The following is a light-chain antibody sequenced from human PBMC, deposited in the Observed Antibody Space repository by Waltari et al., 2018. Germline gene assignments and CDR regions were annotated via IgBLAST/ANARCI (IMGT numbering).Light chain of an antibody. CDR3: SSYTTTSTFYV. J-gene: IGLJ1*01. CDR1: SSDVGGYPY. Sequence: QSALTQPASVSGSPGKSITISCPGTSSDVGGYPYVSWYQHHPGKAPKLMIHYVNKRPSGVSNRFSGSKSGNTASLTISGLQAEDEADYYCSSYTTTSTFYVFGTGTKVTVL. CDR2: YVN. V-gene: IGLV2-14*03.